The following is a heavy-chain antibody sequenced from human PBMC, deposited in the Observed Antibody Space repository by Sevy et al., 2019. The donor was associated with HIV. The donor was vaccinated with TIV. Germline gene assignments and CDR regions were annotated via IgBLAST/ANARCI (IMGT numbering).Heavy chain of an antibody. CDR2: ISYDGSNK. D-gene: IGHD3-16*01. J-gene: IGHJ6*03. CDR1: GFTFSSYD. Sequence: GGSLRLSCAAPGFTFSSYDMHWVRQAPGKGLEWVAVISYDGSNKFDLDSVKGRFTISRDNSKSTLYLQLSSLRAEDTAVYYCARVALTFGGDPYDKHYFMDAWGKRTTVTVSS. V-gene: IGHV3-30*03. CDR3: ARVALTFGGDPYDKHYFMDA.